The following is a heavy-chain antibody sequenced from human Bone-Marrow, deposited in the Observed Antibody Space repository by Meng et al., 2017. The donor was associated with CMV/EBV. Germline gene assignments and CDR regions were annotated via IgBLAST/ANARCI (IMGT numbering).Heavy chain of an antibody. CDR2: MNPNSGNT. D-gene: IGHD3-10*01. J-gene: IGHJ4*02. V-gene: IGHV1-8*01. CDR3: ARVQGRQGSLRFDY. Sequence: ASVKVSCKASGYTFTSYDINWVRQATGQGLEWMGWMNPNSGNTGYAQKFQGRVTMTRNTSIGKAYMELSSLRSDDTDVYYCARVQGRQGSLRFDYWGQGTLVTVPQ. CDR1: GYTFTSYD.